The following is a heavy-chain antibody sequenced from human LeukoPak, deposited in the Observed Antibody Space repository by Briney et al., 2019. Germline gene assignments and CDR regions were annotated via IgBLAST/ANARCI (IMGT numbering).Heavy chain of an antibody. D-gene: IGHD6-6*01. CDR1: GGSISSHY. CDR2: IYYSGST. J-gene: IGHJ6*03. CDR3: ARVAARPGWYYYMDV. Sequence: SETLSLTCTVSGGSISSHYWSWIRQPPGKGLEWIGYIYYSGSTNYNPSLKSRVTISVDTSKNQFSLKLSSVTAADTAVYYCARVAARPGWYYYMDVWGKGTTVTVSS. V-gene: IGHV4-59*11.